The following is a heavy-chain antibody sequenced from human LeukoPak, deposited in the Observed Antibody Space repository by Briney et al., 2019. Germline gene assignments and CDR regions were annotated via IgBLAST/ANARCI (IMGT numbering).Heavy chain of an antibody. D-gene: IGHD3-22*01. CDR3: ARGTGDSCKD. V-gene: IGHV6-1*01. J-gene: IGHJ4*02. Sequence: SQTLSLTCAISGDSVSSNSASWNWIRQSPSRGLEWLGRTYYRSKWRNDHAVSVKGRITISPDTSKNQFSLQLNSVTPEDTAVYYCARGTGDSCKDWGLGTLVTVSS. CDR2: TYYRSKWRN. CDR1: GDSVSSNSAS.